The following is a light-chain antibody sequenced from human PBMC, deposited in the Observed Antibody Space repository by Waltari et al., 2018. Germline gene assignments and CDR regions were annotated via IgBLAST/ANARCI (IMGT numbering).Light chain of an antibody. CDR3: AGWDDSLTGVV. CDR1: SSNIGTTY. CDR2: LDD. J-gene: IGLJ2*01. Sequence: QSVLTQPPSLSGTPGQRVTISCSGSSSNIGTTYVFCYQQFPGRAPKLLIYLDDHRPSGVPDRFSASKSGSSASLTISGLRPEDEADYHCAGWDDSLTGVVFGGGTKLTV. V-gene: IGLV1-47*01.